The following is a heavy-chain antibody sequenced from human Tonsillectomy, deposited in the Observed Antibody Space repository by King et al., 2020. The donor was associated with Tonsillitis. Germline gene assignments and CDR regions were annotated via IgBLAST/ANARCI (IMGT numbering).Heavy chain of an antibody. CDR1: SSGYY. CDR2: IYHSGST. Sequence: SSGYYWGWIRQPPGKGLEWIGSIYHSGSTYYNPPLKSRVTISVDTSKNQFSLKLSSVTAADTAVYYCARDRTVTERGMDVWGQGTTVTVSS. V-gene: IGHV4-38-2*02. D-gene: IGHD4-17*01. J-gene: IGHJ6*02. CDR3: ARDRTVTERGMDV.